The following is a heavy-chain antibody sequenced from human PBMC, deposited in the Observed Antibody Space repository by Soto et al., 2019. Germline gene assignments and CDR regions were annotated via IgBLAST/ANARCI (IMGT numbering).Heavy chain of an antibody. CDR3: ARRTDYYASSGTFEY. J-gene: IGHJ4*02. CDR2: IYHSGST. Sequence: SETLSLTCAVSGGSISSNNWLCWVRQPPGKGLEWIGEIYHSGSTNYNPSLESRVTILVDKSKNKFSLNLSSVTAADTAVYYCARRTDYYASSGTFEYWGQGTLVTVSS. V-gene: IGHV4-4*02. D-gene: IGHD3-22*01. CDR1: GGSISSNNW.